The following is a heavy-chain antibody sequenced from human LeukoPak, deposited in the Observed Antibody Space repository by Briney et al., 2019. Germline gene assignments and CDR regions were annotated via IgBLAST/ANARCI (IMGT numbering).Heavy chain of an antibody. CDR3: ARDSTEGSGYYY. Sequence: GGSLRLSCAASGFTFSSYSMNRVRQAPGKGLEWVSSISSSSSYIYYADSVKGRFTISRDNAKNSLYLQMNSLRAEDTAVYYCARDSTEGSGYYYWGQGTLVTVSS. J-gene: IGHJ4*02. CDR2: ISSSSSYI. V-gene: IGHV3-21*01. CDR1: GFTFSSYS. D-gene: IGHD3-22*01.